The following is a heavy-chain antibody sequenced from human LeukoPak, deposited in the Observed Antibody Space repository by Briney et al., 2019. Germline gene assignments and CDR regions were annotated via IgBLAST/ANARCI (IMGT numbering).Heavy chain of an antibody. Sequence: ASVKVSCTASGYTFTSYGISWVRQAPGQGLEWMGWISAYNGNTNYAQKLQGRVTMTTDTSTSTAYMELRSLRSDDTAVYYCARWGTYYDFWSGYQGGYYFDYWGRGTLVTVSS. J-gene: IGHJ4*02. CDR3: ARWGTYYDFWSGYQGGYYFDY. CDR1: GYTFTSYG. V-gene: IGHV1-18*01. CDR2: ISAYNGNT. D-gene: IGHD3-3*01.